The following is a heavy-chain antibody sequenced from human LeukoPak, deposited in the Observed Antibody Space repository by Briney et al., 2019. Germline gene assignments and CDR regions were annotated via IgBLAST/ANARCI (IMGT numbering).Heavy chain of an antibody. CDR1: GFTFSDSY. J-gene: IGHJ4*02. D-gene: IGHD7-27*01. CDR2: ISGSGGTI. CDR3: AKEGGDWGEGYFDY. V-gene: IGHV3-11*01. Sequence: KAGGSLRLSCAASGFTFSDSYMSWIRQVPGKGLEWISYISGSGGTIYYADSVKGRFTISRDNAKNSLYLQMNSLRAEDTAVYYCAKEGGDWGEGYFDYWGQGTLVTVSS.